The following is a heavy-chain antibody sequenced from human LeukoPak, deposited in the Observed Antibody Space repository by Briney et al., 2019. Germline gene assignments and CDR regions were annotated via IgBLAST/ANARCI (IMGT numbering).Heavy chain of an antibody. CDR2: IYYSGST. V-gene: IGHV4-59*01. Sequence: PSETLSLTCAVYGGSFSDYYWSWIRQPPGKGLEWIGYIYYSGSTNYNPSLKSRVTVSVDTSNNQFSLKLSSVTAADTAVYYCARENTMVRGAFDAFDIWGQGTMVTVSS. CDR3: ARENTMVRGAFDAFDI. D-gene: IGHD3-10*01. J-gene: IGHJ3*02. CDR1: GGSFSDYY.